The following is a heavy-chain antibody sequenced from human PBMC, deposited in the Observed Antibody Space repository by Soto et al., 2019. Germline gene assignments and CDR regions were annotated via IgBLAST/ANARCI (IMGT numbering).Heavy chain of an antibody. CDR2: IYTGGKT. J-gene: IGHJ6*02. CDR1: GFTVSSNY. V-gene: IGHV3-66*01. Sequence: QLVESGGDLVQPGGSLRLSCAASGFTVSSNYMSWVRQAPGKGLEWVSVIYTGGKTYYADSVEGRFTISRDDSKNTVHLQMKNLRAEDTAVYYCAGDPVRSDYFGMDVWGQVTTVTVSS. D-gene: IGHD3-16*01. CDR3: AGDPVRSDYFGMDV.